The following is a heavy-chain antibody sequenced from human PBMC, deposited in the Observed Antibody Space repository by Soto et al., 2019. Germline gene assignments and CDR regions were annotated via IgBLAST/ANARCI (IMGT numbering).Heavy chain of an antibody. D-gene: IGHD3-10*01. CDR1: GFTFSIYA. CDR2: ISYDGTIT. Sequence: EVQLVESGGDLVQPGGSLRLSCATSGFTFSIYAMHWVRQAPGKGLEYVSAISYDGTITYYADSVKGRFTISRDDSRKTVYLQMGSLRPEDMAVYYCARGSYYSSGTVHRPYDYWGRGTLVTVSS. J-gene: IGHJ4*02. CDR3: ARGSYYSSGTVHRPYDY. V-gene: IGHV3-64*07.